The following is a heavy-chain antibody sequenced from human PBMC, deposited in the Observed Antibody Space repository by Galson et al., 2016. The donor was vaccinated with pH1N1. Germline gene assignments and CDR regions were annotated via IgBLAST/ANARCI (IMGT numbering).Heavy chain of an antibody. D-gene: IGHD3-10*01. V-gene: IGHV3-23*01. CDR3: AKDGGTGSGKHSAFGMTV. J-gene: IGHJ6*02. CDR2: IEDGGGGT. Sequence: LRLSCAASGFTFNNYAMSWVRQAPGKGLEWVSGIEDGGGGTEYADSVKGRFTISRDNSKNTLSLQMNSLRAEDTAVYFCAKDGGTGSGKHSAFGMTVWGQGTTVTVSS. CDR1: GFTFNNYA.